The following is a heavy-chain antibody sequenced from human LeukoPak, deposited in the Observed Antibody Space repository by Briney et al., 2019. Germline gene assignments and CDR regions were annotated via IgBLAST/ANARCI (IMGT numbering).Heavy chain of an antibody. D-gene: IGHD3-16*02. CDR3: ARGSYDYVWGSYQPYYFDY. V-gene: IGHV4-34*01. Sequence: PSETLSLTCAVYGGSFSGYYWSWIRQPPGKGLEWIGEINHSGSTNYNPSLKSRVTISVDRSKNQFSLKPTSVTAADTAVYYCARGSYDYVWGSYQPYYFDYWGQGTLVTVSS. CDR1: GGSFSGYY. CDR2: INHSGST. J-gene: IGHJ4*02.